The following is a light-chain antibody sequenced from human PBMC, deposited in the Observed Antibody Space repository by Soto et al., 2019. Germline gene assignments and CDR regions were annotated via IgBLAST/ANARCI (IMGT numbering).Light chain of an antibody. CDR2: KAS. Sequence: DIQMTQSPSTLSGSVGDRVTITCRASQTISSWLAWYQQKPGKAPKLLIYKASTLKSGVPSRFSGSGSGTEFTLTISSLQPEDFATYYCQQLNSYPRFGQGTRLEIK. V-gene: IGKV1-5*03. CDR3: QQLNSYPR. CDR1: QTISSW. J-gene: IGKJ5*01.